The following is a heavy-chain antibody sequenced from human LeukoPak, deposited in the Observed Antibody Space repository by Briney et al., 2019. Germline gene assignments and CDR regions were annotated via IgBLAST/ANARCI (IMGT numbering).Heavy chain of an antibody. D-gene: IGHD6-19*01. Sequence: ASVKVSSKVSGYTFTSYGISWVRQAPGQGLEWMGWISAYNGNTNYAQKLQGRVTMTTDTSTSTAYMELRSLRSDDTAVYYCARASSSGWFDYWGQGTLVTVSS. CDR1: GYTFTSYG. CDR2: ISAYNGNT. V-gene: IGHV1-18*01. CDR3: ARASSSGWFDY. J-gene: IGHJ4*02.